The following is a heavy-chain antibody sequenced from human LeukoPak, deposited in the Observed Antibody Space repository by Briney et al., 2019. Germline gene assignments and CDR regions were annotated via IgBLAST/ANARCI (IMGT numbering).Heavy chain of an antibody. D-gene: IGHD3-9*01. CDR2: IYPGDSDT. Sequence: PGESLKISCRASGYRFTTYWIAWVRQMPGKGLEWMGIIYPGDSDTRYSPSFQGQVTISADKSISTAYLQWSSLKASDTAMYYCARSYDSLGFDYWGQGTLVTVSS. J-gene: IGHJ4*02. CDR3: ARSYDSLGFDY. V-gene: IGHV5-51*01. CDR1: GYRFTTYW.